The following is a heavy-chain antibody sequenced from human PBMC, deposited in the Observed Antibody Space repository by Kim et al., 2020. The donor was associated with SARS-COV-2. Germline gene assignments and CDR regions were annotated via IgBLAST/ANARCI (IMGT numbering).Heavy chain of an antibody. Sequence: NPSLKSRVTISVDTSKNQFSLKLSSVTAADTAVYYCARGQGRAITNWFDPWGQGTLVTVSS. CDR3: ARGQGRAITNWFDP. D-gene: IGHD1-20*01. V-gene: IGHV4-34*01. J-gene: IGHJ5*02.